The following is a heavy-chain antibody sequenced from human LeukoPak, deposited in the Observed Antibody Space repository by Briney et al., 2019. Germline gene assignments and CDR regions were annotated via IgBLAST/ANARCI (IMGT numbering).Heavy chain of an antibody. V-gene: IGHV3-48*02. J-gene: IGHJ4*02. D-gene: IGHD6-13*01. CDR3: ARGQQQLIPLDY. CDR1: RFTFSSFS. CDR2: ISPSGGTI. Sequence: VGSLRVSCAAPRFTFSSFSINRVRQAPGKRLGWVSYISPSGGTIYYADSVKGRFTISRDNANNSPYLQMNSLRDEDTAVYYCARGQQQLIPLDYWGQGTLVTVSS.